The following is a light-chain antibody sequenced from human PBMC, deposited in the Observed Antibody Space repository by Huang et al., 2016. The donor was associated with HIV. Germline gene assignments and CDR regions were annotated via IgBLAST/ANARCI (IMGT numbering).Light chain of an antibody. J-gene: IGKJ4*01. CDR3: QQYENWPLT. Sequence: EIVMTQSPATVSVSPGEGATLSCRASQSVSSNLAWYQQKPGQAPRLPSYGASTRATGIPAEFSGSGSGTEFTLTISSLQSEDFAVYYCQQYENWPLTFGGGTKVEIK. CDR2: GAS. CDR1: QSVSSN. V-gene: IGKV3-15*01.